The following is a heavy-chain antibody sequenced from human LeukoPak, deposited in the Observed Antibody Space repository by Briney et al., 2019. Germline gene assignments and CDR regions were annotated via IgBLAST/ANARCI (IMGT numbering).Heavy chain of an antibody. CDR2: IYPGDSDT. Sequence: GESLKISCKGSGYSFTSYWIGWVRQMPGKGLEWMGIIYPGDSDTRYSPSFQGQVTISADKSISTAYLRWSSLKASDTAMYYCARLLLSAMTTMYYFDYWGQGTLVTVSS. D-gene: IGHD2-2*01. J-gene: IGHJ4*02. CDR1: GYSFTSYW. V-gene: IGHV5-51*01. CDR3: ARLLLSAMTTMYYFDY.